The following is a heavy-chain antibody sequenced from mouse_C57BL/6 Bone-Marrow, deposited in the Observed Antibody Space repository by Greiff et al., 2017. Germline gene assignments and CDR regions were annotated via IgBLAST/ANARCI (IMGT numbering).Heavy chain of an antibody. Sequence: EVQVVESGGDLVKPGGSLKLSCAASGFTFSSYGMSWVRQTPDKRLEWVATIRSGGSYTYYPDSVKGRFTISRDNAKKTLYLQMSSLKSEDTTMYYCARHRLRLFAYWGRGTLVTVSA. J-gene: IGHJ3*01. V-gene: IGHV5-6*01. CDR3: ARHRLRLFAY. CDR2: IRSGGSYT. CDR1: GFTFSSYG. D-gene: IGHD2-4*01.